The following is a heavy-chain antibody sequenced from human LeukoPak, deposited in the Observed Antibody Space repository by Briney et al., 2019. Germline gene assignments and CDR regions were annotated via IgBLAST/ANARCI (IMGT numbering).Heavy chain of an antibody. CDR2: ISWNSGSI. Sequence: GGSLRLSCAASGFTFDEYAMHWVRQAPGKGLEWVSGISWNSGSIGYADSVKGRFTISRDNAKNSLYLQMNSLRAEDLALYYSAKDMGYYRYMDVWGKGTTVTVSS. D-gene: IGHD3-3*01. J-gene: IGHJ6*03. CDR1: GFTFDEYA. V-gene: IGHV3-9*03. CDR3: AKDMGYYRYMDV.